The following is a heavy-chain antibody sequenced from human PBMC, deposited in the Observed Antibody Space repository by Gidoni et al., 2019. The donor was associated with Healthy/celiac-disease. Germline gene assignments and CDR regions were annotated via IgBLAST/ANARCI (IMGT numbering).Heavy chain of an antibody. CDR3: ALSRPGSFTSDFDY. J-gene: IGHJ4*02. Sequence: SPSFQGHVTISADKSISTAYLQWSSLKASDTAMYYCALSRPGSFTSDFDYWGQGTLVTVSS. V-gene: IGHV5-10-1*01. D-gene: IGHD1-26*01.